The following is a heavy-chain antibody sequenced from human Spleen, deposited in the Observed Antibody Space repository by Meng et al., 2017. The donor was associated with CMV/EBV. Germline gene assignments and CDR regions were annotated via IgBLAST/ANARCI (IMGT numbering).Heavy chain of an antibody. J-gene: IGHJ6*02. CDR3: ARINYWGQEPGFDV. CDR1: GYMFDIYG. Sequence: ASVKVSCKASGYMFDIYGITWVRQAPGQGLEWMGWITDYNANTNSAEKFQGRVTMTRDTSTSTGYLELRNLTYDDTAIYYCARINYWGQEPGFDVWGQCTPVTVSS. CDR2: ITDYNANT. D-gene: IGHD3-16*01. V-gene: IGHV1-18*01.